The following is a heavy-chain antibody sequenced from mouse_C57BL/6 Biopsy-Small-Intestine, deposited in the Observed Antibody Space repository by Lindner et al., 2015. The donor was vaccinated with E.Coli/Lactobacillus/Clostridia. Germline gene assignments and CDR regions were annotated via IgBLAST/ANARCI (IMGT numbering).Heavy chain of an antibody. V-gene: IGHV1-42*01. J-gene: IGHJ4*01. CDR2: INPSTGGT. D-gene: IGHD2-5*01. CDR1: GYSFTGYY. CDR3: ARSPYYSNFPYYYAMDY. Sequence: VQLQESGPELGKPGASVKISCKASGYSFTGYYIHWVKQSPERSLEWIGEINPSTGGTAYSQKFLAKATLTVDKSSSTAYMQVRSLTSEDSAVYYCARSPYYSNFPYYYAMDYWGQGTSVTVSS.